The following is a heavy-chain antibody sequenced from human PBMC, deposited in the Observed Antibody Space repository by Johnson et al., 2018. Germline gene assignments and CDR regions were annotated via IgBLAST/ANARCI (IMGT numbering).Heavy chain of an antibody. CDR2: VSYDGTKK. J-gene: IGHJ1*01. Sequence: QVQLVQSGGGVVQPGRSLRLSCAASGFTFSSYGMHWVRQAPGKGLEWVAVVSYDGTKKYYADSVKGRFTISRDNSKNTLYLQMNSLRAEDTAVYYCTTLHFKRRSAEYFQHWGQGTLVTVSS. CDR1: GFTFSSYG. CDR3: TTLHFKRRSAEYFQH. V-gene: IGHV3-30*03. D-gene: IGHD1-14*01.